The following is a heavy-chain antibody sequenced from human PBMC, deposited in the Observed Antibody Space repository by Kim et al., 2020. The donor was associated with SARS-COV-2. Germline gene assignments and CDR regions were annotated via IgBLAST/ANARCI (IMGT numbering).Heavy chain of an antibody. J-gene: IGHJ4*02. CDR3: ARGGSEYSDHESQFDY. D-gene: IGHD5-12*01. V-gene: IGHV4-34*01. Sequence: PSLKSRVTISVDRSKNQFSLKLNSVTAADTALYYCARGGSEYSDHESQFDYWGQGTLVTVSS.